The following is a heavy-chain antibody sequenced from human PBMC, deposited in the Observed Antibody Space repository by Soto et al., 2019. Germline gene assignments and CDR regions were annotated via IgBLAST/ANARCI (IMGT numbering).Heavy chain of an antibody. V-gene: IGHV4-34*01. Sequence: QVQLQQWGAGLLKPSETLSLTCAVYGGSFSGYYWSWIRQPPGKGLEWIGEINHSGSTNYNPSLKSRVTISVDTSKNQFSLKLSSVTAADTAVYYCARGVAAAGTGFLGYWGQGTLVTVSS. CDR3: ARGVAAAGTGFLGY. D-gene: IGHD6-13*01. J-gene: IGHJ4*02. CDR1: GGSFSGYY. CDR2: INHSGST.